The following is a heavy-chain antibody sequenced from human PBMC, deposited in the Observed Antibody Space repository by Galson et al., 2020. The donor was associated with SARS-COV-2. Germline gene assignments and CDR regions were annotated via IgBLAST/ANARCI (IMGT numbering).Heavy chain of an antibody. CDR3: ARGDGSYRTYFDY. CDR2: ISYDGSNK. CDR1: GFTFSSYA. Sequence: GGSLRLSWAASGFTFSSYAMHWVRQAPGKGLEWVAVISYDGSNKYYADSVKGRFTISRDNSKNTLYLQMNSLRAEDTAVYYCARGDGSYRTYFDYWGQGTLVTVSS. J-gene: IGHJ4*02. D-gene: IGHD1-26*01. V-gene: IGHV3-30*01.